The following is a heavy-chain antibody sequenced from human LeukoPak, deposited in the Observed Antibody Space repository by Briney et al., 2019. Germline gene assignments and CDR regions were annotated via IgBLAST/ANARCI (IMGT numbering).Heavy chain of an antibody. V-gene: IGHV4-38-2*01. CDR1: CYSISSGYY. J-gene: IGHJ4*02. D-gene: IGHD3-9*01. CDR2: IYHSGST. CDR3: ASAYYDILTGYFDY. Sequence: PSETLSLTCAVSCYSISSGYYWGWIRQPPGKGLEWIGSIYHSGSTYYNPSLKSRVTISVDTSKNQFSLKLSSVTAADTAVYYCASAYYDILTGYFDYWGQGTLVTVSS.